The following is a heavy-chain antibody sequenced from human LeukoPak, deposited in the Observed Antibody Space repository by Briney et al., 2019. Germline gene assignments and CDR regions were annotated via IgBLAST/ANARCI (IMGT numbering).Heavy chain of an antibody. J-gene: IGHJ4*02. Sequence: SETLSLTCAVYGGSFSGYYWSWIRQPPGKGLEWIGEINHSGSTNYNPSLKSRVTTSVDTSKNQFSLKLSSVTAADTAVYYCARGRGYCSGGSCPYYFDYWGQGTLVTVSS. D-gene: IGHD2-15*01. CDR3: ARGRGYCSGGSCPYYFDY. CDR2: INHSGST. V-gene: IGHV4-34*01. CDR1: GGSFSGYY.